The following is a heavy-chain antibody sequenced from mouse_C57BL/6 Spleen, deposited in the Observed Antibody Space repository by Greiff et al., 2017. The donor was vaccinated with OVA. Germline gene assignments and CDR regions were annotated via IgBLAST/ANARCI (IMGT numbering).Heavy chain of an antibody. CDR3: ARDYYGTPYYFDY. J-gene: IGHJ2*01. D-gene: IGHD1-1*01. Sequence: LQQPGAELVKPGASVKMSCKASGYTFTSYWITWVKQRPGQGLEWIGDIYPGSGSTNYNEKFKSKATLTVDTSSSTAYMQLSSLTSEDSAVYYCARDYYGTPYYFDYWGQGTTLTVSS. CDR1: GYTFTSYW. V-gene: IGHV1-55*01. CDR2: IYPGSGST.